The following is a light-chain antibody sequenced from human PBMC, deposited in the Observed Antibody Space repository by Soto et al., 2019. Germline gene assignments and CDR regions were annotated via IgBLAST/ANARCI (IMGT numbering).Light chain of an antibody. Sequence: QSVLTQPASVSGSPGQSITISCIGTSSDVGGYNYVSWYQQHPGKAPKLMIYDVSDRPSGVSNRFSASKSGNTASLTISGLQADDEADYYCSSYSSSRTLVFGGGTKLTV. CDR2: DVS. CDR1: SSDVGGYNY. V-gene: IGLV2-14*01. CDR3: SSYSSSRTLV. J-gene: IGLJ3*02.